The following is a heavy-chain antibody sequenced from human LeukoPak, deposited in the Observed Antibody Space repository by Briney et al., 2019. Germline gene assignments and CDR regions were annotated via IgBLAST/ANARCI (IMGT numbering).Heavy chain of an antibody. V-gene: IGHV3-7*04. CDR3: ARDGYGSGSHDY. CDR2: INLYGSDK. Sequence: GGSLRLSCAASGFTFSNYWMTWVRQCPGKGLEWVANINLYGSDKYYGDSVKGRFTISRDNAKNSLYLQMNSLRAEDTAVYYCARDGYGSGSHDYWGQGTLVTVSS. D-gene: IGHD3-10*01. CDR1: GFTFSNYW. J-gene: IGHJ4*02.